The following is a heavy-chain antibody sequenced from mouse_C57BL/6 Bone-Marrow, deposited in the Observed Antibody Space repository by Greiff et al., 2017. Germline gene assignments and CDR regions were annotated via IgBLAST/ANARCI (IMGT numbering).Heavy chain of an antibody. J-gene: IGHJ4*01. CDR3: AKGGGSAGAMDY. V-gene: IGHV1-39*01. CDR1: GYSFTDYN. D-gene: IGHD1-1*02. Sequence: VQLQQSGPELVKPGASVKISCKASGYSFTDYNMNWVKQSNGKSLEWIGVINPNYGTTSSNQKFKGKATLTVDQSSSTAYMQLNSLTSEDSAVYYWAKGGGSAGAMDYWGQGTSVTVSS. CDR2: INPNYGTT.